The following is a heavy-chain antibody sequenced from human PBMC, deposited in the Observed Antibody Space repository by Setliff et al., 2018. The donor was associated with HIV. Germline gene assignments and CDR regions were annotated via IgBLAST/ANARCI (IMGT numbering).Heavy chain of an antibody. D-gene: IGHD2-2*01. CDR3: ARGSPADQYYYYMDV. Sequence: SVKVSCKASGYSFTNYGLNWVRQAPGQGLEWMGGFIPMVGITNYAQKFQGRVTITADKSTSTAYMELTSLRSEDTAIYFCARGSPADQYYYYMDVWGKGTTVTVSS. V-gene: IGHV1-69*10. CDR2: FIPMVGIT. J-gene: IGHJ6*03. CDR1: GYSFTNYG.